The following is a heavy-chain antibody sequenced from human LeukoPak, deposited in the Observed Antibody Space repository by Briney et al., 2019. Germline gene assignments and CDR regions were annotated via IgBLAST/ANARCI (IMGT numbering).Heavy chain of an antibody. V-gene: IGHV3-23*01. CDR2: ISDSAGAT. CDR3: AKEGSTAWTAVDY. D-gene: IGHD2-2*01. Sequence: PGGSLRLSCAASGFSFSNCAMTWVRQAPGKGLEWVSSISDSAGATYYADSVRGRFTISRDNSGSTLYLQMNSLRADDTAVYYCAKEGSTAWTAVDYWGQGTLVTVSS. CDR1: GFSFSNCA. J-gene: IGHJ4*02.